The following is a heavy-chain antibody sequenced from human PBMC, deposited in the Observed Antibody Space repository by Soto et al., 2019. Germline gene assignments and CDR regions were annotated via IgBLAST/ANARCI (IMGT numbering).Heavy chain of an antibody. CDR3: ATPGGVGATFRALRANYFDY. V-gene: IGHV1-24*01. D-gene: IGHD1-26*01. CDR1: GYTLTELS. CDR2: FDTEDGET. Sequence: GASVKVSCKVSGYTLTELSMHWVRQAPGKGLEWMGGFDTEDGETIYAQKFQGRVTMTEDTSTDTAYMELSSLRSEDTAVYYCATPGGVGATFRALRANYFDYWGQGTLVTVSS. J-gene: IGHJ4*02.